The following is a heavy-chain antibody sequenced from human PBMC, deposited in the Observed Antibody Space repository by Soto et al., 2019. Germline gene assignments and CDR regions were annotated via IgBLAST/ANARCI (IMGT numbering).Heavy chain of an antibody. CDR3: AAARPTLFDY. V-gene: IGHV2-5*02. J-gene: IGHJ4*02. CDR1: GFSLSTRGVG. D-gene: IGHD6-6*01. CDR2: IYWDDDK. Sequence: QITLKESGPPLVKSTQTLTLTCTFSGFSLSTRGVGVGWIRQPPGKALEWLALIYWDDDKRYSPSLKTRLTITKDTSRNQVVLTMTSMDPVDTATYYCAAARPTLFDYWGQGTLVTVSS.